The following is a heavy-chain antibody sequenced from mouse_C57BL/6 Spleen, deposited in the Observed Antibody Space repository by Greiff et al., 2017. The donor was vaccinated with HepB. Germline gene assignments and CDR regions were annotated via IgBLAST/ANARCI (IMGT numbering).Heavy chain of an antibody. D-gene: IGHD1-1*01. CDR3: ARSRVYGSSSNWYFDV. J-gene: IGHJ1*03. Sequence: VKLQQSGAELVKPGASVKISCKASGYAFSSYWMNWVKQRPGKGLEWIGQIYPGDGDTNYNGKFKGKATLTADKSSSTAYMQLSSLTSEDSAVYFCARSRVYGSSSNWYFDVWGTGTTVTVSS. V-gene: IGHV1-80*01. CDR1: GYAFSSYW. CDR2: IYPGDGDT.